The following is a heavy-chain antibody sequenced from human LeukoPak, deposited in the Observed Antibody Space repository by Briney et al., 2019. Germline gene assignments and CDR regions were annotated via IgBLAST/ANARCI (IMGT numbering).Heavy chain of an antibody. D-gene: IGHD3-10*01. J-gene: IGHJ6*03. CDR2: ISAYNGNT. V-gene: IGHV1-18*01. CDR3: ATVTMVRGVHYYYYMDV. Sequence: ASVKVSCKASGYTFTSYGISWVRQAPGQGLEWMGWISAYNGNTNYAQKLQGRVTMTTDTSTSTAYMELRSLRSGDTAVYYCATVTMVRGVHYYYYMDVWGKGTTVTVSS. CDR1: GYTFTSYG.